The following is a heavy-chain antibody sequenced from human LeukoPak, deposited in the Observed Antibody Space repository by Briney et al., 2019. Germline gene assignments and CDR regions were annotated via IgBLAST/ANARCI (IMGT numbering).Heavy chain of an antibody. Sequence: PSETLSLTCTVSGGSISSSSYYWGWIRQPPGKGLEWIGSVYYSGNTYYNPSLRSRVTISVDTSKNQFSLKLSSVTAVDTAVYYCARYHSGYDDYWGQGTLVTVSS. CDR1: GGSISSSSYY. CDR3: ARYHSGYDDY. V-gene: IGHV4-39*07. D-gene: IGHD5-12*01. CDR2: VYYSGNT. J-gene: IGHJ4*02.